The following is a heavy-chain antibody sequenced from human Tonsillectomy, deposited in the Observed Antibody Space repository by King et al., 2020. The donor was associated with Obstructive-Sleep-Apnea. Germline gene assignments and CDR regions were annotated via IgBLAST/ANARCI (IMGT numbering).Heavy chain of an antibody. J-gene: IGHJ5*02. D-gene: IGHD5-18*01. Sequence: VQLQESGPGLVKPSETLSLTCTVSGDSMNFHYWSWIRQPPGQDLEWIGYIYYSGSANYNPSLKSRVTMSVDTSKSKFSLKLNYVTAADTAVYYCARFDTARITLPPGGQGSWVTVSS. CDR2: IYYSGSA. CDR1: GDSMNFHY. CDR3: ARFDTARITLPP. V-gene: IGHV4-59*08.